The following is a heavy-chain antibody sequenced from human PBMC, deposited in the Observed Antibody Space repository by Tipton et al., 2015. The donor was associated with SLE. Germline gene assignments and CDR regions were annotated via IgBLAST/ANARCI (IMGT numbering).Heavy chain of an antibody. Sequence: GSLRLSCAASGFTFSSYAMTWVRQAPGKGLMWVSRIDSDGTITNYADTVKGRFTISRDNAKDTLYLQMNSLRAEDTAVYYCARIHYYGSGSRDYWGQGTLVTVSS. CDR1: GFTFSSYA. V-gene: IGHV3-74*01. CDR2: IDSDGTIT. J-gene: IGHJ4*02. D-gene: IGHD3-10*01. CDR3: ARIHYYGSGSRDY.